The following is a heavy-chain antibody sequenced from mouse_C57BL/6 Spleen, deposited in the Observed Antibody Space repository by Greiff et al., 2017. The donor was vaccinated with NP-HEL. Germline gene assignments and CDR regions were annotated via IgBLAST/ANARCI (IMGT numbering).Heavy chain of an antibody. V-gene: IGHV1-42*01. J-gene: IGHJ2*01. CDR3: ARYEDMYYFDY. CDR2: INPSTGGT. Sequence: VQLKESGPELVKPGASVKISCKASGYSFTGYYMNWVKQSPEKSLEWIGEINPSTGGTTYNQKFKAKATLTVDKSSSTAYMQLKSLTSEDSAVYYCARYEDMYYFDYWGQGTTLTVSS. D-gene: IGHD2-3*01. CDR1: GYSFTGYY.